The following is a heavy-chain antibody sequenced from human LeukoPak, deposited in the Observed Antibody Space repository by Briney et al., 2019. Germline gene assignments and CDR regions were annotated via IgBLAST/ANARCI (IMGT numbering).Heavy chain of an antibody. Sequence: PPETLSLTCTVSGGSISSYYWSWIRQPPGKGLEWIGYIYYSGSTNYNPSLKSRVTISVDTSKNQFSLKLSSVTAADTAVYYCARHVDCSGGSCYFHIDYWGQGTLVTVSS. V-gene: IGHV4-59*08. CDR1: GGSISSYY. J-gene: IGHJ4*02. CDR3: ARHVDCSGGSCYFHIDY. CDR2: IYYSGST. D-gene: IGHD2-15*01.